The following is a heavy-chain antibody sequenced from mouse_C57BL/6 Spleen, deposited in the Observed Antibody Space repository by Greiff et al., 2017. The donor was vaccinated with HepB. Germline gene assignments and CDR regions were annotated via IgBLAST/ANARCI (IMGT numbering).Heavy chain of an antibody. CDR2: ISSGSSTI. J-gene: IGHJ3*01. CDR1: GFTFSDYG. Sequence: VQLKESGGGLVKPGGSLKLSCAASGFTFSDYGMHWVRQAPEKGLEWVAYISSGSSTIYYADTVKGRFTISRDNAKNTLFLQMTILRSEDTAMYYCARNLFAYWGQGTLFTVSA. CDR3: ARNLFAY. V-gene: IGHV5-17*01.